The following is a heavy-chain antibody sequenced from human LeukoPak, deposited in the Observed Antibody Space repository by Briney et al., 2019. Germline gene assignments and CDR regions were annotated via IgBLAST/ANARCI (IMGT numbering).Heavy chain of an antibody. V-gene: IGHV3-48*03. CDR1: GFTFSSSA. Sequence: PGGSLRLSCAASGFTFSSSAMNWVRQAPGKGLEWLSYISSSGSIIYYADSVKGRFTISRDNAKNSLFLQMNSLRAEDTAVYFCARSGYYYVGSSYYERAGMDVWGQGTTVTVSS. CDR3: ARSGYYYVGSSYYERAGMDV. D-gene: IGHD3-22*01. J-gene: IGHJ6*02. CDR2: ISSSGSII.